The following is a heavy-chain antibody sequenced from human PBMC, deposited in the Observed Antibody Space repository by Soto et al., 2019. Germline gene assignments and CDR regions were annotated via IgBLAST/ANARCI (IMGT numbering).Heavy chain of an antibody. Sequence: EVQLVESGGGLVQPGGSLRLSCAASGFSVSDNYMSWVRQAPGKGVEWISVIYSSGDTYYADSVKGRITISRDNSKNTLYLLINDLRDEDTAIYYCARDPGYGRGVSFDPGGQGIPVTVSS. D-gene: IGHD2-8*01. J-gene: IGHJ5*02. V-gene: IGHV3-66*01. CDR1: GFSVSDNY. CDR3: ARDPGYGRGVSFDP. CDR2: IYSSGDT.